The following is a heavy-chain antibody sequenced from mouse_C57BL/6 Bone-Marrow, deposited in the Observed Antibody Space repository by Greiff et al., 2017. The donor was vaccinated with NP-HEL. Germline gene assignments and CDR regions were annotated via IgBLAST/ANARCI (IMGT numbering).Heavy chain of an antibody. D-gene: IGHD1-1*01. V-gene: IGHV2-9-1*01. CDR2: IWTGGGT. J-gene: IGHJ1*03. CDR3: ARNPWDYGSSHGYFDV. CDR1: GFSLTSYA. Sequence: QVQLKESGPGLVAPSQSLSITCTVSGFSLTSYAISWVRQPPGKGLEWLGVIWTGGGTNYNSALKSRLSISKDNSKSQVFLKMNSLQTDDTARYDWARNPWDYGSSHGYFDVWGTGTTVTVSS.